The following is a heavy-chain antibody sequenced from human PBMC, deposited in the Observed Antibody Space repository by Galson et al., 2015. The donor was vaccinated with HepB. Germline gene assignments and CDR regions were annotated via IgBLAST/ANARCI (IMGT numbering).Heavy chain of an antibody. V-gene: IGHV1-24*01. CDR3: ATQGSSSSFYAYYFDY. D-gene: IGHD6-13*01. CDR2: LDPKDGET. J-gene: IGHJ4*02. Sequence: SLKVSCKVSGYTLAQSSMRWVRQAPVNGLEWLGELDPKDGETIYAQKLQGRVTMTEGTSTDTADMELSSLRSEDTAVYYCATQGSSSSFYAYYFDYWGQGSLVTVSS. CDR1: GYTLAQSS.